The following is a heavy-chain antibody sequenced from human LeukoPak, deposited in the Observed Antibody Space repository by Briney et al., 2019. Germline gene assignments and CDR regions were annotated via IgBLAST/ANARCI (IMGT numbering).Heavy chain of an antibody. V-gene: IGHV4-59*01. CDR2: IYYSGST. CDR1: GGSISSYY. J-gene: IGHJ4*02. D-gene: IGHD5-18*01. Sequence: PSETLSLTCTVSGGSISSYYWSWIRQPPGKGLEWIGYIYYSGSTNYNPSLKSRVTISVDTSKNQFSLKLSSVTAADTAVYYCARSYSYGFLDYWGQGTLVTVSS. CDR3: ARSYSYGFLDY.